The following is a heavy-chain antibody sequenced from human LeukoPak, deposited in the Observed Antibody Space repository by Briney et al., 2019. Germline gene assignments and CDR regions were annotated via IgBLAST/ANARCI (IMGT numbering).Heavy chain of an antibody. D-gene: IGHD3-10*01. Sequence: PGGSLRLSCAGSGFTFDEYAMHWVRQVPGKGLEWVSGISWNSGNIGYADSVKGRFTISRDNAKNSLYLQMNSLRAEDTAVYYCARDTGSGSYYYYGMDVWGKGTTVTVSS. V-gene: IGHV3-9*01. CDR2: ISWNSGNI. CDR1: GFTFDEYA. J-gene: IGHJ6*04. CDR3: ARDTGSGSYYYYGMDV.